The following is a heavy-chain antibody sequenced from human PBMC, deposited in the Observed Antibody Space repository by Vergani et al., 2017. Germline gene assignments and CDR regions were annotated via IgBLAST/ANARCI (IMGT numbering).Heavy chain of an antibody. CDR2: ISYDGSNK. CDR1: GFTFSSYA. Sequence: VQLVESGGGVVQPGRSLRLSCAASGFTFSSYAMHWVRQAPGKGLEWVAVISYDGSNKYYADSVKGRFTISRDNSKNTLYLQMNSLRAEDTAVYYCARDRVCSGGSCYSNWFDPWGQGTLVTVSS. J-gene: IGHJ5*02. D-gene: IGHD2-15*01. V-gene: IGHV3-30*04. CDR3: ARDRVCSGGSCYSNWFDP.